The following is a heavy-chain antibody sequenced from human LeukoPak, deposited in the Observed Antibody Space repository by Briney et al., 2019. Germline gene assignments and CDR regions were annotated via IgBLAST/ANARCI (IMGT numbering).Heavy chain of an antibody. Sequence: ASVKVSCKASSYTFTRYGISWVRQAPGQGLEWMGWISGSNGNTNYAQKFQGRVSMTADTSTSTAYMELRSLRSEDMAVYYCARRVLRSGYYYVFDYWGQGTLVTVSS. D-gene: IGHD3-22*01. CDR1: SYTFTRYG. CDR3: ARRVLRSGYYYVFDY. J-gene: IGHJ4*02. CDR2: ISGSNGNT. V-gene: IGHV1-18*03.